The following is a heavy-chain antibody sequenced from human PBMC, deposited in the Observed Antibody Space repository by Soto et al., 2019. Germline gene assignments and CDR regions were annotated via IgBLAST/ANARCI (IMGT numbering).Heavy chain of an antibody. CDR2: INLNNGKT. J-gene: IGHJ4*02. CDR1: GYTFTRHG. Sequence: ASVNVSCKASGYTFTRHGITWVRQAPGEGLEWMGWINLNNGKTDYQRRLQGRVTITIDTYTTTVYMEPSNLRPDDTAMYYCARDPTGLHGFDYWGQGTLVTVSS. CDR3: ARDPTGLHGFDY. V-gene: IGHV1-18*04. D-gene: IGHD3-16*01.